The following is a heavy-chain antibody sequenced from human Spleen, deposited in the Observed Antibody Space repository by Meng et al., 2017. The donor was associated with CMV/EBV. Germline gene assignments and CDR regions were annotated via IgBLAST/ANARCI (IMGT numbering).Heavy chain of an antibody. CDR3: AKDKHTSGWPYYFDN. D-gene: IGHD6-19*01. Sequence: LSLTCAASGFTFDDYIMHWVRQPPGKGLEWVSLISWEGSRTSYADSVKGRFTISRDNGKNSLYLQMNSLRTEDTAFYYCAKDKHTSGWPYYFDNWGQGTLVTVSS. CDR1: GFTFDDYI. J-gene: IGHJ4*02. CDR2: ISWEGSRT. V-gene: IGHV3-43*01.